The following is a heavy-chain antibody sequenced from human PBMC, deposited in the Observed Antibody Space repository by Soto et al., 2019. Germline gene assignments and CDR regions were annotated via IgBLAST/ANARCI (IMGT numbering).Heavy chain of an antibody. J-gene: IGHJ5*02. CDR3: TRDRFRAVAQSLWFDL. CDR2: IRSKAYGGTT. D-gene: IGHD6-19*01. CDR1: GFTFGDYA. V-gene: IGHV3-49*03. Sequence: LSCTASGFTFGDYAMSWFRQAPGKGLEWVGFIRSKAYGGTTEYAASVKGRFTISRDDSKSIAYLQMNSLKTEDTAVYYCTRDRFRAVAQSLWFDLWGRGAQVTVSS.